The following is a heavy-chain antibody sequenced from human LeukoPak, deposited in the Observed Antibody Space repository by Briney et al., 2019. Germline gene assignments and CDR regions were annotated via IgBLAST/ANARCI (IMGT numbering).Heavy chain of an antibody. V-gene: IGHV4-34*01. D-gene: IGHD5-18*01. Sequence: SGTLSLTCAVYGGSFSGYYWSWIRQPPGKGLEWIGEINHSGSTNYNPSLKSRVTISVDTSKNQFSLKLSSVTAADTAVYYCARGYSGYSYGEYYFDYWGQGALVTVSS. J-gene: IGHJ4*02. CDR1: GGSFSGYY. CDR3: ARGYSGYSYGEYYFDY. CDR2: INHSGST.